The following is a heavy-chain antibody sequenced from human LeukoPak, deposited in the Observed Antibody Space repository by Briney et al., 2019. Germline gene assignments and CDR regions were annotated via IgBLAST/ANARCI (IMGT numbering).Heavy chain of an antibody. V-gene: IGHV3-21*01. D-gene: IGHD4-17*01. Sequence: GGSLRLSCAASGFTFSSYSMNWVRQAPGKGLEWVSSISSSSSYINYADSVKGRFTISRDNAKNSLYLQMNSLRAEDTAVYYCARDRTPYGDYAIDIWGQGTMVTVSS. CDR1: GFTFSSYS. J-gene: IGHJ3*02. CDR2: ISSSSSYI. CDR3: ARDRTPYGDYAIDI.